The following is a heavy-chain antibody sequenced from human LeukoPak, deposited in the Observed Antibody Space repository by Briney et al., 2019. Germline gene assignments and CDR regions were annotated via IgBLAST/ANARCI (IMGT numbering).Heavy chain of an antibody. CDR3: AKDVYDILTGYYDY. D-gene: IGHD3-9*01. J-gene: IGHJ4*02. CDR1: GFTFDDYA. CDR2: ISWNSGSI. Sequence: PGRSLRLSCAASGFTFDDYAMHWARQAPGKGLEWVSGISWNSGSIGYADSVKGRITISRDNAKNSLYLQMNSLRAEDTALYYCAKDVYDILTGYYDYWGQGTLVTVSS. V-gene: IGHV3-9*01.